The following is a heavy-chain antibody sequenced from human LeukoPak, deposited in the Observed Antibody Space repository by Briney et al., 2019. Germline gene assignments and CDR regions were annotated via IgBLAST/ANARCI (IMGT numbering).Heavy chain of an antibody. Sequence: PGGSLRLSCAASGFTFSSYAMHWVRQAPGKGLEWVAVISYDGSNKYYADSVKGRFTISRDNSKNTLYLQMNSLRAEDTAVYYCARDHYDFWSGYGRRGMGVWGQGTTVTVSS. CDR1: GFTFSSYA. CDR2: ISYDGSNK. V-gene: IGHV3-30-3*01. J-gene: IGHJ6*02. CDR3: ARDHYDFWSGYGRRGMGV. D-gene: IGHD3-3*01.